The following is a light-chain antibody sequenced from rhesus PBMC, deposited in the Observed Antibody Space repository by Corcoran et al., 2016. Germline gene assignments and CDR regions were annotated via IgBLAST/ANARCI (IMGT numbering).Light chain of an antibody. Sequence: DIQMSQTPSSLTASIGDRVTITCRASKDITNSLIWYQQKAGKGPNLLCYFANTLARWVPSRFSGQGSWTEVTLTIVRLQTDDFATYYCKPGNTKPLTYSGVTKVELK. CDR3: KPGNTKPLT. CDR2: FAN. CDR1: KDITNS. V-gene: IGKV1-32*02. J-gene: IGKJ4*01.